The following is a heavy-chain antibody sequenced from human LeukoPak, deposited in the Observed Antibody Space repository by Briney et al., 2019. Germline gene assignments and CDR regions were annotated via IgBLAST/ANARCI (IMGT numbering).Heavy chain of an antibody. J-gene: IGHJ4*02. D-gene: IGHD2-15*01. CDR1: GGSISSGGYY. Sequence: PSETLSLTCTVSGGSISSGGYYWSWIRQPPGKGLEWIGYIYYSGSTNYNPSLKSRVTISVDTSKNQFSLKLSSVTAADTAVYYCARDEGDGSYFDNWGQGTLVTVSS. CDR2: IYYSGST. CDR3: ARDEGDGSYFDN. V-gene: IGHV4-61*08.